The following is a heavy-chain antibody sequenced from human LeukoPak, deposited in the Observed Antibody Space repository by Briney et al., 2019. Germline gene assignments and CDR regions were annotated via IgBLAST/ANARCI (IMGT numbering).Heavy chain of an antibody. CDR2: IWYDGSNK. CDR3: ARQTGSTWLFDY. V-gene: IGHV3-33*01. D-gene: IGHD6-13*01. CDR1: GFTFSSYG. Sequence: PGRSLRLSCAASGFTFSSYGMHWVRQAPGKGLEWVAVIWYDGSNKYYADSVKGRFTISRDNSKNTLYLQMNSLRAEDTAVYYCARQTGSTWLFDYWGQGTLVTVSS. J-gene: IGHJ4*02.